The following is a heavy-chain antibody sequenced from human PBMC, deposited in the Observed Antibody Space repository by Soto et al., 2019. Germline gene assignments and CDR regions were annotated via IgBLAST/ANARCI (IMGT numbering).Heavy chain of an antibody. CDR3: ARLGRPIEGWVPTTKYYFDY. V-gene: IGHV4-39*01. CDR1: GGSISSSSYY. CDR2: IYYSGST. J-gene: IGHJ4*02. Sequence: QLQLQESGPGLVKPSETLSLTCTVSGGSISSSSYYWGWIRQPPGKGLEWIGSIYYSGSTYYNPSLKSRVTISVDTSKNQFSLKLSSVTAADTAVYYCARLGRPIEGWVPTTKYYFDYWGQGTLVTVSS. D-gene: IGHD6-19*01.